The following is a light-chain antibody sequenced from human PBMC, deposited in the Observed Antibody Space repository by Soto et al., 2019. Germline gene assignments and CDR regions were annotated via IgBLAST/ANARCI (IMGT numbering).Light chain of an antibody. Sequence: EIVLTQSPVTLSLSPGERATLSCRASQSVSSALAWYQQKPGQAPRLLIYDASKTATDIPDRFSGSGSGIDFTLTISSLEPEDFAIYYCQHFNNWPLTFGGGTKVDI. CDR2: DAS. J-gene: IGKJ4*01. V-gene: IGKV3-11*01. CDR3: QHFNNWPLT. CDR1: QSVSSA.